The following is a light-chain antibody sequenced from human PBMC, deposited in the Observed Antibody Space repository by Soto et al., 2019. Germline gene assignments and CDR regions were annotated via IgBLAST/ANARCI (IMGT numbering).Light chain of an antibody. CDR3: QKYNSAPWT. Sequence: DIQMTQSPSSLSASVGARVTITCRASQGISNYLAWYQQQPGKVPKLLIYVASTLQSGVPSRFSSSGSGTDFTLTISSLQPEDVATSYCQKYNSAPWTFGQGTKVEIK. J-gene: IGKJ1*01. V-gene: IGKV1-27*01. CDR2: VAS. CDR1: QGISNY.